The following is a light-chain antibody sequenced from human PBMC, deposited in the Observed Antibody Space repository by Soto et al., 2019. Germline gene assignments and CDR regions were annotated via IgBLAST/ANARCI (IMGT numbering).Light chain of an antibody. J-gene: IGLJ7*01. CDR1: SSNIGAGYD. CDR3: QSYDSSLSGAV. CDR2: GIS. Sequence: QSVLTQPPSVSGAPGQRVTISCTGSSSNIGAGYDVHWYQQLPGTAPKLLIYGISNRPSGVPDRFSGSKSGTSASLAITGLQAEDEADYYCQSYDSSLSGAVFGGGTQLTFL. V-gene: IGLV1-40*01.